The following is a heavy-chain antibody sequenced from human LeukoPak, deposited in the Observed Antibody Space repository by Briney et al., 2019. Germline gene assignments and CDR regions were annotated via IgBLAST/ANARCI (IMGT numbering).Heavy chain of an antibody. CDR2: FYHSGIT. J-gene: IGHJ6*03. CDR1: GYSISSGYF. V-gene: IGHV4-38-2*02. Sequence: SETLSLTCTVSGYSISSGYFWGWIRQPPGKGLEWIGSFYHSGITYYNPSLKSRVTISVDTSKNQFSLNLSSVTAADTAVYYCARPYYYYMDVWGKGTTVTVSS. CDR3: ARPYYYYMDV.